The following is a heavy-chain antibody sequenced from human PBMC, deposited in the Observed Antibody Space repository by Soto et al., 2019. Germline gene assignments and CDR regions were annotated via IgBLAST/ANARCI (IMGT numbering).Heavy chain of an antibody. V-gene: IGHV3-73*01. CDR1: GFTFSGSA. Sequence: GGSLRLSCAASGFTFSGSAMHWVRQASGKGLEWVGRIRSKANSYATAYAASVKGRFTISRDDSKNTAYLQMNSLKTEDTAVYYCTSSSSWRDFYYYYGMDVWGQGTTVTVSS. CDR2: IRSKANSYAT. CDR3: TSSSSWRDFYYYYGMDV. J-gene: IGHJ6*02. D-gene: IGHD6-13*01.